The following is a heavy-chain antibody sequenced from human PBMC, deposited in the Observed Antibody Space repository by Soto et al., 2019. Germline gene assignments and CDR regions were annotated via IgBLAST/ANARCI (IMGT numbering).Heavy chain of an antibody. CDR2: IYHSGST. J-gene: IGHJ5*02. CDR1: GASISSGPYS. CDR3: AKGGIREGLKHLNT. V-gene: IGHV4-30-2*01. D-gene: IGHD3-10*01. Sequence: QLQLHQSGSGLVRPSETLALTCTVSGASISSGPYSWSWLRQTPGKGLEWIGFIYHSGSTTYNPAPKDRVTISIDKSNDQFSLRLNSMTSADTAVYFCAKGGIREGLKHLNTWGQGTLVAVSS.